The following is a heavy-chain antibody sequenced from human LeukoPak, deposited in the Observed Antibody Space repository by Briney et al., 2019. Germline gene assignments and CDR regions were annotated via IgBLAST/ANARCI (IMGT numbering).Heavy chain of an antibody. Sequence: GGSLRLSCATSGFPFSDFSMSWVPQAQGKGLEWISTTNSGGTSTYYAESVKGRFTISRDNSKNTLYLQMSSLRVEDTAVYYCAKQSYARSLGEGGPGTLVSVSS. J-gene: IGHJ4*02. V-gene: IGHV3-23*01. CDR3: AKQSYARSLGE. CDR1: GFPFSDFS. CDR2: TNSGGTST. D-gene: IGHD2-8*01.